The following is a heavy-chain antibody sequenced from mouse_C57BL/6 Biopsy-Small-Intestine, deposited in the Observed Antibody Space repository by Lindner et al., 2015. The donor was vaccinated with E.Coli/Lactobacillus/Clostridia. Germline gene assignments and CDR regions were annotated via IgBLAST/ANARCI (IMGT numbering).Heavy chain of an antibody. V-gene: IGHV1-47*01. CDR3: ARGRGNYVYYFDY. Sequence: VQLQESGAELVKPGASVKMSCKASGYTFTTYPIEWMKQNHGKSLEWIGNFHPYDDDTKYNEKFKGKATLTVEKSSTTVYLELSRLTSDDSAVYYCARGRGNYVYYFDYWGQGTTPTVSS. J-gene: IGHJ2*01. D-gene: IGHD2-1*01. CDR1: GYTFTTYP. CDR2: FHPYDDDT.